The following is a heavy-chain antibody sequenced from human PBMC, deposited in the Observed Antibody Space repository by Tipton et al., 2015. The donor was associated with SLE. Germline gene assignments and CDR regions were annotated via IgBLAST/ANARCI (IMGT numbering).Heavy chain of an antibody. V-gene: IGHV3-30*19. J-gene: IGHJ3*02. Sequence: SLRLSCAASGFIFNNYGMHWVRQAPGKGLEWVAFITYDGNKIQYADSVKGRFTISRDNSKKMVDLQMSSLRGEDTAVYYCATLGAAGRRAGAAFDIWGQGTMVAVSS. CDR2: ITYDGNKI. CDR3: ATLGAAGRRAGAAFDI. CDR1: GFIFNNYG. D-gene: IGHD6-13*01.